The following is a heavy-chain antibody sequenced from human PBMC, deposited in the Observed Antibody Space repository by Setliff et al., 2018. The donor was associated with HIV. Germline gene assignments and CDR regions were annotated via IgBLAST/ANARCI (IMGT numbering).Heavy chain of an antibody. CDR2: IWHDGNNK. J-gene: IGHJ3*02. Sequence: GGSLRLSCAAYEFILSDYGMHWGRQAPGKGLEWVASIWHDGNNKYYADSVQGRFTISRDRSKNILFLEMESLRAEDTSVYYCAKEKAGDANAFHMWGQGTMVTVSS. V-gene: IGHV3-30*02. CDR3: AKEKAGDANAFHM. CDR1: EFILSDYG. D-gene: IGHD7-27*01.